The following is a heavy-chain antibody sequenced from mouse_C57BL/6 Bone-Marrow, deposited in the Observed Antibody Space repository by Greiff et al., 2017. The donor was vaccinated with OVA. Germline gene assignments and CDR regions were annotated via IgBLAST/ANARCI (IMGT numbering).Heavy chain of an antibody. Sequence: VQLQQSGAELVRPGASVKLSCTASGFNIKDDYMHWVKQRPEQGLEWIGWIDPENGDTEYASKFQGKATITADTSSNTAYLQLSSLTSEDTAVYYCTDDGDYYAMDYWGQGTSGTVSS. J-gene: IGHJ4*01. CDR1: GFNIKDDY. CDR2: IDPENGDT. V-gene: IGHV14-4*01. CDR3: TDDGDYYAMDY. D-gene: IGHD1-1*02.